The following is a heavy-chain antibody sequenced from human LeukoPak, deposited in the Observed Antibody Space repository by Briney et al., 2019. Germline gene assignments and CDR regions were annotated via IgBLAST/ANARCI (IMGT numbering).Heavy chain of an antibody. CDR3: ARRLRGVRGVIRWHYFDY. J-gene: IGHJ4*02. CDR1: GGSFSGYY. Sequence: PSETLSLTCAVYGGSFSGYYWSWIRQPPGKGLEWIREINHSGSTNYNPSLKSRVTISVDTSKNQFSLKLSSVTAADTAVYYCARRLRGVRGVIRWHYFDYWGQGTLVTVSS. V-gene: IGHV4-34*01. CDR2: INHSGST. D-gene: IGHD3-10*01.